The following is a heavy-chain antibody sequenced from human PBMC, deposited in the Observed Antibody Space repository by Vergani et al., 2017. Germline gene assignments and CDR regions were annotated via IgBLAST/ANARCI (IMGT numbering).Heavy chain of an antibody. J-gene: IGHJ4*02. V-gene: IGHV4-61*02. Sequence: QVHLQESGPGLVKPSETLSLTCSVSGDSITSSTYYWSWTRQPAGKGLEYIGRIYTTGSTNYNPSLKSRVTISVDTSKNQFSLNLSSVTAADTAMYYCARGYYGRGDNWGQGTLVTVSS. CDR1: GDSITSSTYY. CDR3: ARGYYGRGDN. CDR2: IYTTGST. D-gene: IGHD3-16*01.